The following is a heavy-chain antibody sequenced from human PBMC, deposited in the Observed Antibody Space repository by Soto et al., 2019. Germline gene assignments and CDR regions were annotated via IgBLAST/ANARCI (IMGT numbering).Heavy chain of an antibody. J-gene: IGHJ6*02. CDR1: GYTFTSYD. CDR3: ARGAVSYCSSTSCYRVYYYYGMDV. D-gene: IGHD2-2*01. V-gene: IGHV1-8*01. CDR2: MNPNSGNT. Sequence: VASVKVSCKASGYTFTSYDINWVRQATGQGLEWMGWMNPNSGNTGYAQKFQGRVTMTRNTSISTAYMELSSLRSEDTAVYYCARGAVSYCSSTSCYRVYYYYGMDVWGQGTTVTVSS.